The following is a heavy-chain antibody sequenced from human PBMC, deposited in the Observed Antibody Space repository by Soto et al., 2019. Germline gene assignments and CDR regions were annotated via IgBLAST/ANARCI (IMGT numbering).Heavy chain of an antibody. D-gene: IGHD6-19*01. J-gene: IGHJ3*02. CDR1: GFTFDDYA. CDR3: AKDYSPSYSSGFKGGFDI. Sequence: GGSLRLSCAASGFTFDDYAMHWVRQAPGKGLEWVSGISWNSGSIGYADSVKGRFTISRDNAKNSLYLQMNSLRAEDTALYYCAKDYSPSYSSGFKGGFDIWGQGTMVTVSS. V-gene: IGHV3-9*01. CDR2: ISWNSGSI.